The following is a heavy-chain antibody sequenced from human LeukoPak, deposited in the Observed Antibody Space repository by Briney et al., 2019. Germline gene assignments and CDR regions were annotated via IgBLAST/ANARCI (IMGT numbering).Heavy chain of an antibody. D-gene: IGHD3-22*01. CDR1: GGTFSSYA. Sequence: GASVKVSCKASGGTFSSYAISWVRQAPGQGLEWMGGIIPIFGTANYAQKFQGRVTITADESTSTAYMELSSLRSEDTAVYYCARPSITMIVVARTHDAFDIWGQGTVVTVSS. CDR3: ARPSITMIVVARTHDAFDI. V-gene: IGHV1-69*13. CDR2: IIPIFGTA. J-gene: IGHJ3*02.